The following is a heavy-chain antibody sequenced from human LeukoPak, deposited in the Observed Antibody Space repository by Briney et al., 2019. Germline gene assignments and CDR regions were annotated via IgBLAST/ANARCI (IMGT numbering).Heavy chain of an antibody. V-gene: IGHV4-34*01. CDR3: ARGDSNFPFDY. J-gene: IGHJ4*02. D-gene: IGHD4-11*01. CDR1: GGSFSGYY. CDR2: INHSGST. Sequence: SETLSLTCAVYGGSFSGYYWSWIRQPPGKGLEWIGQINHSGSTNYNPSLKSRVTISVDTSKNQFSLKLNSVTAADTAVYYCARGDSNFPFDYWGQGTLVTVSS.